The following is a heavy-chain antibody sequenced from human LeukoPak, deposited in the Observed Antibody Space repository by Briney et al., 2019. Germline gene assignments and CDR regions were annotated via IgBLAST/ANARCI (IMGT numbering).Heavy chain of an antibody. J-gene: IGHJ3*02. Sequence: SETLSLTCAVYGGSFSGYYWSWIRQPPGKGLEWIGEINHSGSTNYNPSLKSRVTISVDTSKNQFSLKLSSVTAADTAVYYCASRLVGKGAFDIWGQGTMVTVSS. V-gene: IGHV4-34*01. CDR1: GGSFSGYY. CDR3: ASRLVGKGAFDI. CDR2: INHSGST. D-gene: IGHD1-26*01.